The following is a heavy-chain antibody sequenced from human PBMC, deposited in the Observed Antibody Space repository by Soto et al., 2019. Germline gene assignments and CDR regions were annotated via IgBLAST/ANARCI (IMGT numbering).Heavy chain of an antibody. CDR3: ARGRGWLRPVQLLDRGDAFDI. Sequence: QVQLQQWGAGLLKPSETLSLTCAVYGGSFSGYYWSWIRQPPGKGLDWIGEINHSGSTNYNPSLNSRLTISVDTSKNQFSLKLSSVTAADTAVYYCARGRGWLRPVQLLDRGDAFDIWGQGTMVTVSS. CDR2: INHSGST. V-gene: IGHV4-34*01. D-gene: IGHD5-12*01. J-gene: IGHJ3*02. CDR1: GGSFSGYY.